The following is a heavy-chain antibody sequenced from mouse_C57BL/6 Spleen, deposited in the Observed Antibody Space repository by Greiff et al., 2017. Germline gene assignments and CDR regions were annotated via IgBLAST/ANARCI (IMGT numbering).Heavy chain of an antibody. D-gene: IGHD3-2*02. V-gene: IGHV1-64*01. CDR1: GYTFTSYW. J-gene: IGHJ1*03. CDR2: IHPNSGST. CDR3: ARSGYSHWYFDV. Sequence: QVQLKQPGAELVKPGASVKLSCKASGYTFTSYWMHWVKQRPGQGLEWSGMIHPNSGSTNYNEKFKSKATLTVDKSSSTAYMQLSSLTSEDSAVYYCARSGYSHWYFDVWGTGTTVTVSS.